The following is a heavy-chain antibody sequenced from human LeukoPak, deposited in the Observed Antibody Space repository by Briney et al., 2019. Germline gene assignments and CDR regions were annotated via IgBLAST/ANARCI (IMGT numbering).Heavy chain of an antibody. J-gene: IGHJ3*02. CDR1: GFTLSSYA. CDR2: ISGNAGST. D-gene: IGHD6-19*01. CDR3: ARDGYSSGWYNFGHDAFDI. Sequence: AGGSLRLSCAASGFTLSSYAMSWVRQAPGKGLEWVSLISGNAGSTYYADSVKGRFTISRDITKNTLYLQMNSLRAEDTAVYYCARDGYSSGWYNFGHDAFDIWGQGTMVTVSS. V-gene: IGHV3-23*01.